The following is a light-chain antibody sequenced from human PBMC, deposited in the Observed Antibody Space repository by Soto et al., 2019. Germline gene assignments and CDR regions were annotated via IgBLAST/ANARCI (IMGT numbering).Light chain of an antibody. V-gene: IGLV1-40*01. CDR1: SSNIGAGYD. CDR3: QSYDSSLSAWV. Sequence: QSVLTQPPSVSGAPGQRVTISCTGSSSNIGAGYDVHWYQQLPGTAPKVFIFANSNRPSGVPDRFSGSKSGTSASLAITGLQAEDEADYYCQSYDSSLSAWVFGGGTKLTVL. CDR2: ANS. J-gene: IGLJ3*02.